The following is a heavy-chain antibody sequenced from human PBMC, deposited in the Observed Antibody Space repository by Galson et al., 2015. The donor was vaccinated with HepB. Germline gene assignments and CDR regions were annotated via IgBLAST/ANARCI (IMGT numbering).Heavy chain of an antibody. CDR2: ISYDGSNK. J-gene: IGHJ6*02. D-gene: IGHD5-18*01. Sequence: SMRLSCAAYGFTFSSYGMQRVRQAPGKGLEWVAVISYDGSNKYYADSVKGRFTISRDNSKNTLYLQMNNLRAEDTAVYYCAKDLRRGYSYGLAHYYYYYGMDVWGQGTTVTVSS. V-gene: IGHV3-30*18. CDR3: AKDLRRGYSYGLAHYYYYYGMDV. CDR1: GFTFSSYG.